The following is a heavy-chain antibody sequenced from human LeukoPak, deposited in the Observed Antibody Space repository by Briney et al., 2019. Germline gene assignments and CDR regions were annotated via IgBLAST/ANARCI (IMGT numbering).Heavy chain of an antibody. CDR3: ARVYHNCGGDCYPYFDY. Sequence: ASVNVSCKASGYTFTGYYMHWVRQAPGQGIEWMGWLKPNSGGTNYAQKFQGRVTMTRDTSISTAYMELSRLRSDDTAVYYCARVYHNCGGDCYPYFDYWGQGTLVTVSS. D-gene: IGHD2-21*01. CDR1: GYTFTGYY. CDR2: LKPNSGGT. J-gene: IGHJ4*02. V-gene: IGHV1-2*02.